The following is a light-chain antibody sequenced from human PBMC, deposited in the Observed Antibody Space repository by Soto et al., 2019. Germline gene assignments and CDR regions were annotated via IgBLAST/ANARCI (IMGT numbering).Light chain of an antibody. Sequence: DIQMTQSPSSLSASVGDRVTITCRASQSISTYLHWYQQKPGKAPNLLIYAASTLQSGVPSRFSGSGSGTDFTLTISSLQPEDFANYFCQHGYSTPLTFGGGTKVDIK. J-gene: IGKJ4*01. V-gene: IGKV1-39*01. CDR2: AAS. CDR3: QHGYSTPLT. CDR1: QSISTY.